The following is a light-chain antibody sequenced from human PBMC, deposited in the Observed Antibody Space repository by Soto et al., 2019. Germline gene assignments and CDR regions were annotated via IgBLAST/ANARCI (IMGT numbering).Light chain of an antibody. CDR1: SSNIGAGYD. Sequence: QSVLTQPPSVSGAPGQRVTISCTGKSSNIGAGYDVHWYQQLPGTAPKLLIYANNRRPTGVPDRISGSKSGTSASLAITGLQAEDEADYYCQSYDIGLSGYVFGPGTKVTVL. J-gene: IGLJ1*01. CDR2: ANN. V-gene: IGLV1-40*01. CDR3: QSYDIGLSGYV.